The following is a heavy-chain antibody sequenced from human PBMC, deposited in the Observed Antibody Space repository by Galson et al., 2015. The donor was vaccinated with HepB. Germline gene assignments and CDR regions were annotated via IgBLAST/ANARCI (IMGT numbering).Heavy chain of an antibody. CDR1: GVTFSNFA. Sequence: SLRLSCAVSGVTFSNFAMTWVRQAPGKGLEWVSTISGSGGITYSADSVKGRFTLSRDNYKNTLYLQMNSLRAEDTAVYYCARVNGSSWSSLYYFDSWGQGTLVTVSS. CDR2: ISGSGGIT. V-gene: IGHV3-23*01. J-gene: IGHJ4*02. D-gene: IGHD6-13*01. CDR3: ARVNGSSWSSLYYFDS.